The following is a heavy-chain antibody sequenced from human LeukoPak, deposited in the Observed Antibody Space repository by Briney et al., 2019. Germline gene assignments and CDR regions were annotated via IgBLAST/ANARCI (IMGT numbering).Heavy chain of an antibody. Sequence: HWASVKVSCKASGYTFTGYHMHWVRQAPGQGLEWMGGIIPIFGTANYAQKFQGRVTITADESTSTAYMELSSLRSEDTAVYYCARSIRDILTGPDYYYYGMDVWGQGTTVTVSS. V-gene: IGHV1-69*13. CDR2: IIPIFGTA. CDR1: GYTFTGYH. CDR3: ARSIRDILTGPDYYYYGMDV. J-gene: IGHJ6*02. D-gene: IGHD3-9*01.